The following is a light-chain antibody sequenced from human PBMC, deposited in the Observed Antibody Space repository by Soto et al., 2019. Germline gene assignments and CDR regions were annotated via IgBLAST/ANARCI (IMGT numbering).Light chain of an antibody. CDR2: AAS. CDR1: QGISSW. V-gene: IGKV1D-12*01. Sequence: DIQITHSPSSLSASVLYRVPITCRASQGISSWLAWDQRKPGRAPRLLIYAASRLQAGVPLRFSGSGSGTDFTLTISDLQPEDFATYYCQQLNSFPLTFGQGTRLEI. J-gene: IGKJ5*01. CDR3: QQLNSFPLT.